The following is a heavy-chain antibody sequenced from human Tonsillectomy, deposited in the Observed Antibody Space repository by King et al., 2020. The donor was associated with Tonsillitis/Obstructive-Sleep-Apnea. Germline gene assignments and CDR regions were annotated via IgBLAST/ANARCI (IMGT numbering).Heavy chain of an antibody. D-gene: IGHD6-19*01. Sequence: DVQLVESGGGLVQPGGSLRLSCAASGFTFSSYEMNWVRQAPGKGLEWVSYISSSGSTIYYADSVKGRFTISRDNAKNSLYLQMNSLRAEDTAVYYCARIGDSSGWSLQNYYHYYGMDVWGQGTTVTVSS. CDR2: ISSSGSTI. CDR1: GFTFSSYE. CDR3: ARIGDSSGWSLQNYYHYYGMDV. V-gene: IGHV3-48*03. J-gene: IGHJ6*02.